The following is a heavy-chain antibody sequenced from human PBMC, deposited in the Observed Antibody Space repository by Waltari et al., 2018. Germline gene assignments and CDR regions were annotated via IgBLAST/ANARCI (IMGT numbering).Heavy chain of an antibody. CDR1: GLILSSYW. CDR3: ETGSVTHTY. Sequence: EVQLAESGGGLVQPGGSLRLSCAASGLILSSYWMTWVRQAPGKGLEWVANIKEDGSEIYYVDSVRGRFTVSRDNAKNSLFLQMTSLRVEDTAVYYCETGSVTHTYWGQGTLVSVSA. J-gene: IGHJ4*02. CDR2: IKEDGSEI. V-gene: IGHV3-7*01. D-gene: IGHD2-21*02.